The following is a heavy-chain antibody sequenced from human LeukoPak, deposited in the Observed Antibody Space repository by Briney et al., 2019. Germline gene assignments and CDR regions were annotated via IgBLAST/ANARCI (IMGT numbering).Heavy chain of an antibody. CDR1: GDSVSSNSAA. J-gene: IGHJ4*02. CDR3: ARGAGLLGATIDY. D-gene: IGHD1-26*01. CDR2: TYYRSKWYN. V-gene: IGHV6-1*01. Sequence: SQTLSLTCAISGDSVSSNSAAWDWIRQSPSRGLEWLGRTYYRSKWYNDYAVSVKNRITINPDTSKNQFFLQLNSVTPEDTAVYYCARGAGLLGATIDYWGQGTLVTVSS.